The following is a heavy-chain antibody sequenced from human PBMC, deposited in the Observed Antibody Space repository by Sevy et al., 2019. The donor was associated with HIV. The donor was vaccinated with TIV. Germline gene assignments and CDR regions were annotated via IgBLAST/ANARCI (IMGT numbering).Heavy chain of an antibody. CDR2: IYTSGST. J-gene: IGHJ4*02. D-gene: IGHD6-13*01. Sequence: SETLSLTCTVSGGSISSGSYYWSWIRQPAGKGLEWIGRIYTSGSTNYIPSLKSRVTMSVDTSKNQFSLKLSSVTAADTAVYYCAIGSSWYPYGYWGQGTLVTVSS. CDR1: GGSISSGSYY. V-gene: IGHV4-61*02. CDR3: AIGSSWYPYGY.